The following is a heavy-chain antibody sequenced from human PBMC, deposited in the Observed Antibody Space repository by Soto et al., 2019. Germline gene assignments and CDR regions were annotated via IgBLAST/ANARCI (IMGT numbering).Heavy chain of an antibody. J-gene: IGHJ4*02. CDR2: INPGSVTR. V-gene: IGHV3-48*04. Sequence: GGSLRLSCAVSGLTFTTYNFNWVRQAPGKGLEWISFINPGSVTRHYADSVKGRFTISRDNAENSLYLQMNSLRADDTAVYYCARGYEYSIDHWGQGTQVTVSS. CDR3: ARGYEYSIDH. D-gene: IGHD2-2*01. CDR1: GLTFTTYN.